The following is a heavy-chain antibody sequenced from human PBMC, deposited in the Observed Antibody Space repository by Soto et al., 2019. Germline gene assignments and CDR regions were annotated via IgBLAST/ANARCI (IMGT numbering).Heavy chain of an antibody. CDR3: ARDGGDIVATTSHYYFDY. Sequence: ASVKVSCKASGYTFTSYAMHWVRQAPGQRLEWMGWINAGNGNTKYSQKFQGRVTITRDTSASTAYMELSSLRSEDTAVYYCARDGGDIVATTSHYYFDYWGQGTLVTVSS. V-gene: IGHV1-3*01. CDR2: INAGNGNT. CDR1: GYTFTSYA. J-gene: IGHJ4*02. D-gene: IGHD5-12*01.